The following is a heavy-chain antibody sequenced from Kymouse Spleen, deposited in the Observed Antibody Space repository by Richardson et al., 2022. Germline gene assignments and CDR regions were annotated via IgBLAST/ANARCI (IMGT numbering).Heavy chain of an antibody. Sequence: EVQLVESGGGLVKPGGSLRLSCAASGFTFSNAWMSWVRQAPGKGLEWVGRIKSKTDGGTTDYAAPVKGRFTISRDDSKNTLYLQMNSLKTEDTAVYYCTTEIFGVVIRDYWGQGTLVTVSS. CDR3: TTEIFGVVIRDY. J-gene: IGHJ4*02. D-gene: IGHD3-3*01. CDR1: GFTFSNAW. V-gene: IGHV3-15*01. CDR2: IKSKTDGGTT.